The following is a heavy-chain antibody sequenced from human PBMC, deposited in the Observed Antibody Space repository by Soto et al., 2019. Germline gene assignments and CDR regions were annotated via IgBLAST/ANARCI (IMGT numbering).Heavy chain of an antibody. D-gene: IGHD6-6*01. CDR2: ISGSGGST. CDR1: GFTFSSYA. J-gene: IGHJ6*02. V-gene: IGHV3-23*01. Sequence: LRLSCAASGFTFSSYAMSWVRQAPGKGLEWVSAISGSGGSTYYADSVKGRFTISRDNSKNTLYLQMNSLKTEDTGVYWCTRGTRPYGMDVWGQGTTVTVSS. CDR3: TRGTRPYGMDV.